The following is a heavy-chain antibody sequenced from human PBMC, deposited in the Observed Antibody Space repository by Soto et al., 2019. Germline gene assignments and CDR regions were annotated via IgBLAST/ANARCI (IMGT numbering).Heavy chain of an antibody. CDR1: GFSLSTSGVG. Sequence: QITLKESGPSLVKPTQTLTLTCTFSGFSLSTSGVGVGWIRQPPGKALEWLALIYWDDDKRYSPSLKSRLTLTKDTSKNQVVLTMTNMDHMDTATYYCAHRRRAAGGYLFDYWGQGTLVTVSS. V-gene: IGHV2-5*02. CDR3: AHRRRAAGGYLFDY. J-gene: IGHJ4*02. D-gene: IGHD5-18*01. CDR2: IYWDDDK.